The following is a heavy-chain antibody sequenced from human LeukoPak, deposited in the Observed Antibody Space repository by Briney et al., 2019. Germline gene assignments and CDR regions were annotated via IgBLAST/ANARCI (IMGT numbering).Heavy chain of an antibody. Sequence: GGSLRLSCAASGFTFSNAWMSWVRQAPGKGLEWVGRIKSKTDGGTTDYAAPVKGRFTISRDDSKNTLYLQMNSLKTEDTAAYYCTTEESSGSLGYWGQGTLVTVSS. CDR2: IKSKTDGGTT. V-gene: IGHV3-15*01. J-gene: IGHJ4*02. CDR3: TTEESSGSLGY. D-gene: IGHD3-10*01. CDR1: GFTFSNAW.